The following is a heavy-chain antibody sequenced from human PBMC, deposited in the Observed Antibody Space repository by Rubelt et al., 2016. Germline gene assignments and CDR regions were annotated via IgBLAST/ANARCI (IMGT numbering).Heavy chain of an antibody. D-gene: IGHD3-22*01. V-gene: IGHV1-2*02. J-gene: IGHJ4*02. CDR2: INPNSGGT. Sequence: QVQLVQSGSEVKKPGASVKVSCKASGYTFTGYYMHWVRQAPGQGLEWMGWINPNSGGTNYAQKFQGRVTMTRDTSISTAYMELSRLRSDDTAVYYCARDPMWDYDSSGDVNGGVDYWGQGTLVTVSS. CDR3: ARDPMWDYDSSGDVNGGVDY. CDR1: GYTFTGYY.